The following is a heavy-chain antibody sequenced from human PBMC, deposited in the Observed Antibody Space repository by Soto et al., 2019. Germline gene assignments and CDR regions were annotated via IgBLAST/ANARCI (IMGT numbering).Heavy chain of an antibody. D-gene: IGHD2-2*03. CDR2: IYSGGST. Sequence: GGSLRLSCAASGFTVSSNYMSWVRQAPGKGLEWVSVIYSGGSTYYADSVKGRFTISRHNSKNTLYLQMNSLRAEDTAVYYCARDRGGYCSSTSCPRSAFDIWGQGTMVTVSS. CDR3: ARDRGGYCSSTSCPRSAFDI. V-gene: IGHV3-53*04. CDR1: GFTVSSNY. J-gene: IGHJ3*02.